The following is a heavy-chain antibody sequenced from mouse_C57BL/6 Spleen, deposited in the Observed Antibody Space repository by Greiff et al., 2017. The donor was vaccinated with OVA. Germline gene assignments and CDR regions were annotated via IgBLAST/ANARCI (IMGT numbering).Heavy chain of an antibody. Sequence: QVQLQQSGAELVRPGASVTLSCQASGYTFTDYELHWVKQTPVHGLEWIGAIDPETGGTASNQKFKGQAILTADKSSSTAYMELRSLTSEDSAVYYCTRVYYGYDGAWFAYWGQGTLVTVSA. J-gene: IGHJ3*01. D-gene: IGHD2-2*01. V-gene: IGHV1-15*01. CDR3: TRVYYGYDGAWFAY. CDR1: GYTFTDYE. CDR2: IDPETGGT.